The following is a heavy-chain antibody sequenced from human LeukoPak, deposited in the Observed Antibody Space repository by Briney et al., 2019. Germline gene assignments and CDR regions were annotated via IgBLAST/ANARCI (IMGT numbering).Heavy chain of an antibody. D-gene: IGHD3-22*01. Sequence: ASVKVSCKASGYTFTGCYMHWVRQAPGQGLEWMGWINPNSGGTNYAQKFQGRVTMTRDTSISTAYMELSRLRSDDTAMYYCYYYDSREGYWGQGTLVTVSS. V-gene: IGHV1-2*02. CDR1: GYTFTGCY. CDR2: INPNSGGT. J-gene: IGHJ4*02. CDR3: YYYDSREGY.